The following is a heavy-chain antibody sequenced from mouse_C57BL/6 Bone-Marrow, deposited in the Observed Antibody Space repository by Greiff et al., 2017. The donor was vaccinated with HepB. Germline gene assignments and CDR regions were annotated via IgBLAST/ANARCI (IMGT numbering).Heavy chain of an antibody. J-gene: IGHJ4*01. CDR1: GFTFSDYY. Sequence: EVKLVESEGGLVQPGSSMKLSCTASGFTFSDYYMAWVRQVPEKGLEWVANINHDGSSTYYLDSLKSRFLISRDNAKNILYLQMSSLKSEDTATYCCARAWGGYAMDYWGQGTSVTDSS. D-gene: IGHD4-1*01. CDR2: INHDGSST. CDR3: ARAWGGYAMDY. V-gene: IGHV5-16*01.